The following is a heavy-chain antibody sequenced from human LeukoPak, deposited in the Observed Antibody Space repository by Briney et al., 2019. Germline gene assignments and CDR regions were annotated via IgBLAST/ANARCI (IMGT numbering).Heavy chain of an antibody. J-gene: IGHJ4*02. V-gene: IGHV3-30*02. CDR1: GFTFSSYG. Sequence: PGGSLRLSCAASGFTFSSYGMHWVRQAPGKGLEWVAFIRYDGSNKYYADSVKGRFTISRDNSKNTLYLQMNSLRAEQTAGYYCAKEVLKEFSPTYSFDYCGQGSLLTVSS. D-gene: IGHD3-16*02. CDR2: IRYDGSNK. CDR3: AKEVLKEFSPTYSFDY.